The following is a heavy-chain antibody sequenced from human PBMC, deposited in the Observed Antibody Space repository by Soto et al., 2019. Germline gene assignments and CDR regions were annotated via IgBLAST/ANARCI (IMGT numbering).Heavy chain of an antibody. Sequence: QVQLVQSGPEVKKPGASGNVSCKASAYSYTSYGISWVRQAPGQGLEWMGWISAYNGQTNYAQKFRGRVTFTTDASTSTAFMQLMSLRSDDTAMYYCTRDGRKELWAEGLNAMDVWGQGTTVTV. CDR1: AYSYTSYG. CDR2: ISAYNGQT. CDR3: TRDGRKELWAEGLNAMDV. D-gene: IGHD3-16*01. J-gene: IGHJ6*02. V-gene: IGHV1-18*01.